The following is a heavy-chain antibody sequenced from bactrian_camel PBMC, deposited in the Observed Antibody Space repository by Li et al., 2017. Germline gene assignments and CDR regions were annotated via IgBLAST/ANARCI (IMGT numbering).Heavy chain of an antibody. D-gene: IGHD3*01. Sequence: HVQLVESGGGSVQPGGSLKLSCAISGVISNSCALAWYRQTPGKEREVFSTISGGGYATYADSVKGRFTISRDNAKNTLYLQMDALKIEDTGVYRCKEHGRDDYCPGFEWGQGTQVTVS. CDR3: KEHGRDDYCPGFE. CDR1: GVISNSCA. CDR2: ISGGGYA. J-gene: IGHJ4*01. V-gene: IGHV3S53*01.